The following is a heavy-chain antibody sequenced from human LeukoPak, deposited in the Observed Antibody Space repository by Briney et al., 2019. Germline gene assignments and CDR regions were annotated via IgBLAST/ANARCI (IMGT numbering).Heavy chain of an antibody. CDR2: ISGSGGST. CDR1: GFTFSSYA. D-gene: IGHD5-18*01. J-gene: IGHJ4*02. Sequence: GGSLRLSCAASGFTFSSYAMSWVRQAPGKGLEWVSAISGSGGSTYYADSVKGRFTISRDNAKNSLYLQMNSLRAEDTAVYYCARDLEYSYATGDYWGQGTLVTVSS. V-gene: IGHV3-23*01. CDR3: ARDLEYSYATGDY.